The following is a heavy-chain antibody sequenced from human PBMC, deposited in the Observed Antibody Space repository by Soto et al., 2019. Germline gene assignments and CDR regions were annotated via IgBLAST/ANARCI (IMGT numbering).Heavy chain of an antibody. D-gene: IGHD3-16*01. CDR2: IWYDGSNK. CDR1: GFTFSSYG. CDR3: AREWGSYGNYYYYGMDV. J-gene: IGHJ6*02. Sequence: QVQLVESGGGVVQPGRSLRLSCAASGFTFSSYGMHWVRQAPGKGLEWVAVIWYDGSNKYYADSVKGRFTISRDNSKNTLYLQMNSLRAEDTAVYYCAREWGSYGNYYYYGMDVWGQGTTVTVSS. V-gene: IGHV3-33*01.